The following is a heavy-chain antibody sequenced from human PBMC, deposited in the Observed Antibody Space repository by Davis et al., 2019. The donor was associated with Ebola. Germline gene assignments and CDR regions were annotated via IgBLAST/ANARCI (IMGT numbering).Heavy chain of an antibody. D-gene: IGHD6-6*01. CDR2: ISSSGRAT. J-gene: IGHJ4*02. CDR3: ARGSEYIEDSSFDS. V-gene: IGHV3-48*03. CDR1: GFTFSSYE. Sequence: PGGSLRLSCVASGFTFSSYEMNWVRQAPGKGLEWVSYISSSGRATYYADSVKGRFTISRDNAKNSLDLQMNSLRAEDTAAYYCARGSEYIEDSSFDSWGQGILVTVSS.